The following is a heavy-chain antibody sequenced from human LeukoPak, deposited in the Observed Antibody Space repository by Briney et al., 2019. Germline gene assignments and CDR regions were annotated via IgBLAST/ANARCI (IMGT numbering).Heavy chain of an antibody. CDR3: ARQYGSGWDLFDY. J-gene: IGHJ4*02. Sequence: GGSLRLSCAASGFTFSRYEMNWVRQAPGKGPEWVSYIRSSGGTIYYADSVKGRFSISRDNGKNSMYLQMNSLRAEDTAVYHCARQYGSGWDLFDYWGQGTLVTVST. V-gene: IGHV3-48*03. CDR1: GFTFSRYE. CDR2: IRSSGGTI. D-gene: IGHD6-19*01.